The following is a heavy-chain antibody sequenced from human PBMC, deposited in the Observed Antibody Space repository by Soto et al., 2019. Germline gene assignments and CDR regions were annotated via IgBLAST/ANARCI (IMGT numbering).Heavy chain of an antibody. V-gene: IGHV3-30*03. CDR3: ARTRSAWSDFHYYSLDV. D-gene: IGHD1-26*01. Sequence: GGSLRLSCAASVFTFNSYGMHWVRQCPGNGLEWVSFISYDSTNTYYADSVKGRFTISRDNSNSALYVQMNSLTGEDTAVYYCARTRSAWSDFHYYSLDVWGQGTTVTVSS. J-gene: IGHJ6*02. CDR1: VFTFNSYG. CDR2: ISYDSTNT.